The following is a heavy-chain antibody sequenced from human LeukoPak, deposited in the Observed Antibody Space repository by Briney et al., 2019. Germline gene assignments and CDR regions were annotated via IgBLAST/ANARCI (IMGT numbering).Heavy chain of an antibody. D-gene: IGHD2-2*01. CDR3: ARVQFSRMSKGAFDL. V-gene: IGHV3-9*03. J-gene: IGHJ3*01. CDR1: GFSFDDYT. Sequence: GGSLRLSCSASGFSFDDYTMHWVRQAPGMGLEWVSSIFWDSSKVAYADSVKGRFTISRDNAKNSPYLQMNSLRDEDMALYYCARVQFSRMSKGAFDLWGQGTMVIVSS. CDR2: IFWDSSKV.